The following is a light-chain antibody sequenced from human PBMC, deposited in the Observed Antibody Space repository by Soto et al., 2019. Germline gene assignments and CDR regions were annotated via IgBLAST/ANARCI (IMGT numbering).Light chain of an antibody. J-gene: IGKJ1*01. V-gene: IGKV3-20*01. CDR3: QQYHNSPRT. CDR1: QSVSSSF. CDR2: GAS. Sequence: EIVLTQSPGTLSLSPGARATLSCRASQSVSSSFLAWYQQKPGQAPRLLIYGASSRATGIPDRFSGSGSWTAFTLTISRLEPEDFAVYYWQQYHNSPRTFGQGTKVDVK.